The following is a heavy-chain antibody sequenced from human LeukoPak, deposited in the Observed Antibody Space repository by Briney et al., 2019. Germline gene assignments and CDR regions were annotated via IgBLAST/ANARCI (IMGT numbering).Heavy chain of an antibody. CDR3: ARDYDYVWVSYRYIYFDY. CDR2: ISSSSSYI. V-gene: IGHV3-21*01. J-gene: IGHJ4*02. CDR1: GFTFSSYS. D-gene: IGHD3-16*02. Sequence: GGSLRLSCAASGFTFSSYSMNWVRQAPEKGLEWVSSISSSSSYIYYADSVKGRFTISRDNAKNSLYLQMNSLRAEDTAVYYCARDYDYVWVSYRYIYFDYWGQGTLVTVSS.